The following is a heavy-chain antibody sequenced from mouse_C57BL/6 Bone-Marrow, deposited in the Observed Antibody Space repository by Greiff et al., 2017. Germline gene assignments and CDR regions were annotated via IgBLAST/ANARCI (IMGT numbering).Heavy chain of an antibody. CDR3: ARDYYGSSWFDY. V-gene: IGHV1-55*01. J-gene: IGHJ2*01. CDR2: IYPGSGST. CDR1: GYTFTSYW. Sequence: VQLQQPGAELVKPGASVKMSCKASGYTFTSYWITWVKQRPGQGLEWIGDIYPGSGSTNYNEKFKSKATLTVDTSSSTAYMQLSSLTSEDSAVYYCARDYYGSSWFDYWGQGTPLPVSS. D-gene: IGHD1-1*01.